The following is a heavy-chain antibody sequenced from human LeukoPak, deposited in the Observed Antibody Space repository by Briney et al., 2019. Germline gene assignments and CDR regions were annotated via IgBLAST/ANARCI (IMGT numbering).Heavy chain of an antibody. D-gene: IGHD3-10*01. Sequence: GESPKISCKTSGYSFINYWIGWVRQMPGKGLEWMGIIYPGDSDTRYSPSFQGQVTMSVDKSISIAYLQWSNLKASDTAMYYCARRDYYGSASYFVYWGPGTQVTVSS. CDR2: IYPGDSDT. J-gene: IGHJ4*02. CDR1: GYSFINYW. CDR3: ARRDYYGSASYFVY. V-gene: IGHV5-51*01.